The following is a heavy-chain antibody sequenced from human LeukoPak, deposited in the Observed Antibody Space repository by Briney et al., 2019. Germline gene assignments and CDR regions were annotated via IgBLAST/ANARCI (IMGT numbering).Heavy chain of an antibody. V-gene: IGHV3-23*01. J-gene: IGHJ5*02. CDR2: ISGSATNT. Sequence: GGSLRLSCAASGFTFSSYGMSWVRQAPGKGLEWVSHISGSATNTYYAASVKGRFTISRDNSKNTLYLQMNNLRAEDTAMYYCAKGAAYYSLGPWGQGTLATVSS. D-gene: IGHD4/OR15-4a*01. CDR3: AKGAAYYSLGP. CDR1: GFTFSSYG.